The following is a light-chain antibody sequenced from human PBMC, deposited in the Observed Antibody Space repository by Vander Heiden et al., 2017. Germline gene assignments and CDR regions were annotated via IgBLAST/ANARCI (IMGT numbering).Light chain of an antibody. CDR2: RNK. CDR1: SSHIGSNY. Sequence: SVLTQPPSASGTPGPRVTISCSGSSSHIGSNYVYWYQQRPGTAPILLIDRNKHRASGVPDRFSGSKSATSAALAIIGLRAEDEDDYYFAAWDDSLRVFGGGTKLTVL. CDR3: AAWDDSLRV. J-gene: IGLJ3*02. V-gene: IGLV1-47*01.